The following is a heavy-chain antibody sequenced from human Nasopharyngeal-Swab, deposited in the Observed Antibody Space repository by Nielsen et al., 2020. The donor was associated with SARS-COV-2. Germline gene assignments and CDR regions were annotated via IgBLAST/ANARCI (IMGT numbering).Heavy chain of an antibody. CDR3: ARDGLDYDFWSAYFMDV. J-gene: IGHJ6*02. CDR2: ISSSSSYI. V-gene: IGHV3-21*01. D-gene: IGHD3-3*01. CDR1: GFTFNNYN. Sequence: GGSLRLSCAASGFTFNNYNFNWVRQAPGKGLEWVSSISSSSSYIYYADSVKGRFTISRDNAKNSFSLQMNSLRAEDTAVYYCARDGLDYDFWSAYFMDVWGQGTTVTASS.